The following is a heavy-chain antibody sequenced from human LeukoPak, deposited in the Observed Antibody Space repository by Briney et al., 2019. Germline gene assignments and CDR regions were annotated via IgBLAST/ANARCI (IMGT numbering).Heavy chain of an antibody. CDR3: ARHRGSSSNFDY. J-gene: IGHJ4*02. CDR1: GGSISRNNYY. V-gene: IGHV4-39*01. D-gene: IGHD6-6*01. Sequence: SETLSLTCTVSGGSISRNNYYWDWIRQPPGTGLEYIGSIYYSGSTYYTPSLKSRVTISVDTSKNQFSLKLSSVTATDTAVYYCARHRGSSSNFDYWGQGTLVTVSS. CDR2: IYYSGST.